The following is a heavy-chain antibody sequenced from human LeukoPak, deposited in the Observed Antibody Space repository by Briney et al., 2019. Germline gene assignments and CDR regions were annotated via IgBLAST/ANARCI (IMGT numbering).Heavy chain of an antibody. CDR3: ARDNSSGWYNWFDP. J-gene: IGHJ5*02. CDR2: INPNSGGT. Sequence: GASVKVSCKASGNTFTGYYMHWVRQAPGQGLEWMGWINPNSGGTNYAQKFQGRVTMTRDTSISTAYMELSRLRSDDTAVYYCARDNSSGWYNWFDPWGQGTLVTVSS. CDR1: GNTFTGYY. V-gene: IGHV1-2*02. D-gene: IGHD6-19*01.